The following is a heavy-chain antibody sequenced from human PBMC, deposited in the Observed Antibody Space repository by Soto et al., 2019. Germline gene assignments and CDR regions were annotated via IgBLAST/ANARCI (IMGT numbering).Heavy chain of an antibody. V-gene: IGHV3-9*01. Sequence: GGSLRLSCAASGFTFDDYAMHWVRQAPGKGLEWVSGISWNSGSIGYADSVKGRFTISRDNAKNSLYLQMNSLRAEDTALYYCAKDIVPSGSSYYFDYWGQGTLVTVSS. J-gene: IGHJ4*02. CDR3: AKDIVPSGSSYYFDY. CDR2: ISWNSGSI. D-gene: IGHD1-26*01. CDR1: GFTFDDYA.